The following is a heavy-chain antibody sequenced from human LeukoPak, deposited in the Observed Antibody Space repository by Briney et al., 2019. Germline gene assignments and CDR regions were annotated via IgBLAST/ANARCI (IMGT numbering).Heavy chain of an antibody. V-gene: IGHV5-51*01. CDR2: IYPGDSDT. CDR3: ARNYRGYSYGYPDY. J-gene: IGHJ4*02. Sequence: GASLKISCKGSGYSFTSYWIGWGRQLPGKGLEWMGIIYPGDSDTRYSPSFQGQVTISADKSISTAYLQWSSLKASDTAMYYCARNYRGYSYGYPDYWGQGTLVTVSS. CDR1: GYSFTSYW. D-gene: IGHD5-18*01.